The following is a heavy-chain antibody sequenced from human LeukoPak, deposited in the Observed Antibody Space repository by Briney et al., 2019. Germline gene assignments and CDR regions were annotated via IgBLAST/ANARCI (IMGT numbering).Heavy chain of an antibody. CDR3: ARVPPYYYDSSGYSVFPPPCDY. J-gene: IGHJ4*02. Sequence: GGSLRLSCAASGFTFDDYGMSWVRQAPGKGLEWVSGINWNGGSTGYADSVKGRFTISRDNAKNSLYLQMNSLRAEDTALYYCARVPPYYYDSSGYSVFPPPCDYWGQGTLVTVSS. V-gene: IGHV3-20*04. D-gene: IGHD3-22*01. CDR1: GFTFDDYG. CDR2: INWNGGST.